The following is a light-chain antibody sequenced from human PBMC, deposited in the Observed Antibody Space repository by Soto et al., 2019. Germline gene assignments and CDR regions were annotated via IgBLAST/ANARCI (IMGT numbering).Light chain of an antibody. CDR2: AAS. J-gene: IGKJ2*01. CDR3: LQHNSYPPT. CDR1: RAIKND. Sequence: DIQITRPPSSWFASVGKGFTIICRAIRAIKNDLGWYHQKPGKAPKRLIYAASSLQSGVPSRFSGSGSGTEFTLTISSLQPEDFATYYCLQHNSYPPTFGQGTKLEIK. V-gene: IGKV1-17*01.